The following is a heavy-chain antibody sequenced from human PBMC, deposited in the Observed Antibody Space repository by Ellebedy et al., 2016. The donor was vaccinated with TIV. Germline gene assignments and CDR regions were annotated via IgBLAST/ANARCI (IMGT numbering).Heavy chain of an antibody. J-gene: IGHJ1*01. V-gene: IGHV4-39*01. CDR2: IYYSGST. CDR3: ARHETTVTDPDEYFQH. CDR1: GGSISSSSYY. Sequence: MPSETLSLTCTVSGGSISSSSYYWGWIRQPPGKGLEWIGSIYYSGSTYYNPSLKSRVTISVDTSKNQFSLKLSSVTAADTAVYYCARHETTVTDPDEYFQHWGQGTLVTVSS. D-gene: IGHD4-17*01.